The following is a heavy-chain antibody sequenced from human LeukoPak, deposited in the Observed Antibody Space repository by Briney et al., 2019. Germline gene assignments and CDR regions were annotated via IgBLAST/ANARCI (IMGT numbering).Heavy chain of an antibody. Sequence: ASVKVSCKVSGYTLTELSMHWVRQAPGKGLEWMGGFDPEDGETIYAQKFQGRVTMTEDTSTDTACMELSSLRSEDTAVYYCATARMVRGEDGMDVWGKGTTVTVSS. CDR2: FDPEDGET. CDR1: GYTLTELS. CDR3: ATARMVRGEDGMDV. J-gene: IGHJ6*04. V-gene: IGHV1-24*01. D-gene: IGHD3-10*01.